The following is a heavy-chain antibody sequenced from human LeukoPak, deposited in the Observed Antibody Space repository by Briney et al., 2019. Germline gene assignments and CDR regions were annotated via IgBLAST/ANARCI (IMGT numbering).Heavy chain of an antibody. CDR2: IIPILGIA. V-gene: IGHV1-69*04. CDR1: GGTFSSYA. J-gene: IGHJ4*02. Sequence: WASVKVSCKASGGTFSSYAISWVRQAPGQGLEWMGRIIPILGIANYAQKFQGRVTITADKSTSTAYMELSNLRSEDTAVYYCARSRYFDWLLKDYWGQGTLVTVSS. D-gene: IGHD3-9*01. CDR3: ARSRYFDWLLKDY.